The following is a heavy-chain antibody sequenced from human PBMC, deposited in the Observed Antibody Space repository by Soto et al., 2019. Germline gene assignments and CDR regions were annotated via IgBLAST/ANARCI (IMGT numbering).Heavy chain of an antibody. CDR1: GYTFTSYG. J-gene: IGHJ6*02. V-gene: IGHV1-18*01. Sequence: GASVKVSCKASGYTFTSYGISWVRRAPGQVLEWMGWISAYNGNTNYAQKLQGRVTMTTDTSTSTAYMELRSLRSDDTAVYYCAREGGELPYYYYGMDVWGQGTTVTVSS. D-gene: IGHD3-10*01. CDR3: AREGGELPYYYYGMDV. CDR2: ISAYNGNT.